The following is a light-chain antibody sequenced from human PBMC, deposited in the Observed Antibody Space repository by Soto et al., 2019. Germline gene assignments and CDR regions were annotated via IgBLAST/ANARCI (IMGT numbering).Light chain of an antibody. CDR2: EVS. V-gene: IGLV2-23*02. Sequence: QSALTQPASVSGSPGESITISCTGTSSDVGSYNLVSWFQQHPGKAPKLIIYEVSKRPSGLSNRSSGSKSGNTASLTISGLQAEDEADYYCCSYAGGSTSNYVFGTGTKVTVL. J-gene: IGLJ1*01. CDR3: CSYAGGSTSNYV. CDR1: SSDVGSYNL.